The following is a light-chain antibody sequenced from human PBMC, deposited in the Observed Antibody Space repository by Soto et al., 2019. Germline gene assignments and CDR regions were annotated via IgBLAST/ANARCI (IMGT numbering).Light chain of an antibody. V-gene: IGLV1-40*01. CDR1: SSNIGAGYD. CDR2: GSS. J-gene: IGLJ1*01. Sequence: QSVLTQPPSVSGAPGQRVTISCTGSSSNIGAGYDVHWYHQLPGTAPKLLIYGSSNRPSGGPDRFSGSKSGSSASLAITGLQADDEAYYYCKSYTSSLGYVFGTGTKVTVL. CDR3: KSYTSSLGYV.